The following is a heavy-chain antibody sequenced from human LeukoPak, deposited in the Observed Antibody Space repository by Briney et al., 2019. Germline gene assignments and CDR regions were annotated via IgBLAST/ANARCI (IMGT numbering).Heavy chain of an antibody. Sequence: GASVKVSCKASGYTFTSYYMHRVRQAPGQGLEWMGIINPSGGNTNYAQKFQGRVTMTRDTSTSTLYMELSSLRSEDTAVYYCARRAKGSWINDAFDIWGQGTMVTVSS. J-gene: IGHJ3*02. CDR1: GYTFTSYY. V-gene: IGHV1-46*01. CDR3: ARRAKGSWINDAFDI. CDR2: INPSGGNT. D-gene: IGHD2-2*03.